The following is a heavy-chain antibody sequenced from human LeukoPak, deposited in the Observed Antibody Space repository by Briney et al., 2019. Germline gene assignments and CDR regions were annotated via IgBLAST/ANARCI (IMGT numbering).Heavy chain of an antibody. V-gene: IGHV4-59*01. Sequence: SETLSLTXTVSGGSISSYYWSWIRQPPGKGLEWIGYIYYSGSTNYNPSLKSRVTISVATSKNQFSLKLSSVTAADTAVYYCARYVWGSYPTFEDYWGQGTLVTVSS. J-gene: IGHJ4*02. D-gene: IGHD3-16*02. CDR1: GGSISSYY. CDR2: IYYSGST. CDR3: ARYVWGSYPTFEDY.